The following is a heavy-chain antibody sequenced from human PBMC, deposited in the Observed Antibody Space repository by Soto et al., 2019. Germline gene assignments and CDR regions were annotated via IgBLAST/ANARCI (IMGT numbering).Heavy chain of an antibody. J-gene: IGHJ4*02. CDR2: IKSKTDGGTT. V-gene: IGHV3-15*01. CDR3: TTLTVDTAMVTPDY. CDR1: GFTFSNAW. Sequence: VRLSCAASGFTFSNAWMSWVHQAPGKGLEWVGRIKSKTDGGTTDYAAPVKGRFTISRDDSKNTLYLQMNSLKTEDTAVYYCTTLTVDTAMVTPDYWGQGTLVTVSS. D-gene: IGHD5-18*01.